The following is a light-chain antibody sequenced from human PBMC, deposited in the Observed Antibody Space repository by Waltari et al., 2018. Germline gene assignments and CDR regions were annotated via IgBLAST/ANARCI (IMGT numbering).Light chain of an antibody. CDR2: MDN. CDR3: AAWDDSLSGFVL. V-gene: IGLV1-47*01. CDR1: SSNIGRNF. J-gene: IGLJ2*01. Sequence: QSVLTQPPSVSGTPGQRVTIPCSGSSSNIGRNFVYWSQQPPGTAPKLLIYMDNQRPSGVPDRFSGSKSGPSASLAISGLRSEDEGNYYCAAWDDSLSGFVLFGGGTKVTVL.